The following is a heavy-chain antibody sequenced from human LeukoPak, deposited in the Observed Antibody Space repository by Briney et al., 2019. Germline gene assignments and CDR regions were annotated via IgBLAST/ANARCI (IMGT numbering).Heavy chain of an antibody. CDR3: ARTGDYYDSSGYYYVDGPFDY. D-gene: IGHD3-22*01. CDR2: IYYSGST. J-gene: IGHJ4*02. V-gene: IGHV4-61*01. Sequence: SETLSLTCTVSGGSISSGTYYWSWIRQPPGKGLEWIGYIYYSGSTNYNPSLKSRVTISVDTSKNQFSLKLSSVTAADTAVYYCARTGDYYDSSGYYYVDGPFDYWGQGTLVTVSS. CDR1: GGSISSGTYY.